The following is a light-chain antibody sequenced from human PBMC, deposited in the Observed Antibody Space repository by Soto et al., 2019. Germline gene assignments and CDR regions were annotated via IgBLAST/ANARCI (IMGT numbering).Light chain of an antibody. CDR3: HQYYTWPRT. CDR2: GAS. V-gene: IGKV3D-15*01. Sequence: EIVRTQSPATLSVSPGERATLSCRASQSVSSSYLAWYQQKPGQAPRLLIYGASSRATGIPDRFSGSGSGTDFTLTISSLQSEDIAVYYCHQYYTWPRTFGQGTKVDI. CDR1: QSVSSSY. J-gene: IGKJ1*01.